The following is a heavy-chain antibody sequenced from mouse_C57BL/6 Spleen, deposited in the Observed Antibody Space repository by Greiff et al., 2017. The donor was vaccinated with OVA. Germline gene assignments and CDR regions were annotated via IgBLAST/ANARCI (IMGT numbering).Heavy chain of an antibody. CDR3: ARPDYGSSYVDVDV. J-gene: IGHJ1*03. D-gene: IGHD1-1*01. CDR1: GFTFSDYG. V-gene: IGHV5-17*01. Sequence: EVQVVESGGGLVKPGGSLTLSCAASGFTFSDYGMHWVRQAPEKGLEWVAYISSGSSTIYYADTVKGRFTISRDNAKNTLYLQMTSLRSEDTAMYYCARPDYGSSYVDVDVWGTGTTVTVSS. CDR2: ISSGSSTI.